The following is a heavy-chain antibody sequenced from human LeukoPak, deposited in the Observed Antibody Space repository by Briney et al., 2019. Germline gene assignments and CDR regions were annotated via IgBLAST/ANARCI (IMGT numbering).Heavy chain of an antibody. Sequence: GGSLRLSCAASGFTFSSHGMTWVRQAPGKGLEWVSAISGSGGSTYYADSVKGRFTISRDNSRNTLYLQMNSLRAEDTAVYYCAKDAPVDIVVVPAANSWGQGTLVTVSS. CDR3: AKDAPVDIVVVPAANS. J-gene: IGHJ4*02. CDR2: ISGSGGST. D-gene: IGHD2-2*01. V-gene: IGHV3-23*01. CDR1: GFTFSSHG.